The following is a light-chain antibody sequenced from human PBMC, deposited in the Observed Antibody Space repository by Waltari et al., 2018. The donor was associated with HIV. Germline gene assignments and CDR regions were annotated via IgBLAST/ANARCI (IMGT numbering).Light chain of an antibody. V-gene: IGLV2-11*01. CDR1: SSDVGGYNY. CDR2: DVI. CDR3: CSYAGTYTSFV. Sequence: QSALTQPRSVSGSPGQSVTISCTGTSSDVGGYNYVSWYQQHPVKAPQVIIHDVITRPSGVPDRFSGSKAGNTAALTISGLQAEDEAHYYCCSYAGTYTSFVFGAGTKVTVL. J-gene: IGLJ1*01.